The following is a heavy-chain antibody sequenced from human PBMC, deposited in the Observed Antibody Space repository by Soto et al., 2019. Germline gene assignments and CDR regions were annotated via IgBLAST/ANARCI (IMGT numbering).Heavy chain of an antibody. Sequence: LKISCKGSGYSFTSYRLGCVRQMPGKGLEWMVIIYPGDCDTRYSPSFQGQVTISADKSISTAYLQCRSLKASDTVMYYCARRYERDYLDYWGQGTLVTVSS. CDR3: ARRYERDYLDY. J-gene: IGHJ4*02. CDR2: IYPGDCDT. V-gene: IGHV5-51*01. CDR1: GYSFTSYR. D-gene: IGHD2-15*01.